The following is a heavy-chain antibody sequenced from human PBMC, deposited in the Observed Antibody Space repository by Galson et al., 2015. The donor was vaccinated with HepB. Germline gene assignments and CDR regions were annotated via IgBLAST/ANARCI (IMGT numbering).Heavy chain of an antibody. CDR2: VYWDDDT. V-gene: IGHV2-5*02. CDR1: GFSLTTTGVA. D-gene: IGHD2-21*01. J-gene: IGHJ4*02. CDR3: ARRGGNCFPACGFDF. Sequence: PALVKPTQTLTLTCTFSGFSLTTTGVAVGWIRQSPEKALEWLALVYWDDDTRYSPSLRSRLIIIKDDSKSQVVLRMANVDPVDTGTYFCARRGGNCFPACGFDFWGQGIQVTVSS.